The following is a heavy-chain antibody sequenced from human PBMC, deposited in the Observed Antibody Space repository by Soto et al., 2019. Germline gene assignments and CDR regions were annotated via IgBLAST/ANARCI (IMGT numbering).Heavy chain of an antibody. CDR3: ARGYYDTRGYSLDP. Sequence: QVQLQESGPGLVKPSETLSLTCSVSGGSISGYYWSWIRQPPGKGLEWIGYIYDGDSANYNPSLKSRVIISVDPSRNQFSRRLSSVTAADTAVYYCARGYYDTRGYSLDPWGQGTLVTVSS. J-gene: IGHJ5*02. CDR2: IYDGDSA. D-gene: IGHD3-22*01. CDR1: GGSISGYY. V-gene: IGHV4-59*01.